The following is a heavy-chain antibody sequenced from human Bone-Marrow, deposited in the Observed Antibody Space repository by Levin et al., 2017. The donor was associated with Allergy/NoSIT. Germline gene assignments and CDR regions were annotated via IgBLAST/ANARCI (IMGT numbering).Heavy chain of an antibody. CDR1: GDRVSSNNAA. D-gene: IGHD2-2*01. Sequence: ASQTLSLTCAISGDRVSSNNAAWNWIRQSPSRGLEWLGRTYYRSKWYHDYAVSVKSRITINPDTSKNQFSLQLNSVTPEDTAVYYCALGVPAAMEILDYWGQGTLVTVSS. CDR2: TYYRSKWYH. V-gene: IGHV6-1*01. J-gene: IGHJ4*02. CDR3: ALGVPAAMEILDY.